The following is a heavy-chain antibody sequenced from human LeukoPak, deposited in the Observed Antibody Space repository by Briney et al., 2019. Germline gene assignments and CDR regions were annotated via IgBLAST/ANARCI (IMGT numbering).Heavy chain of an antibody. D-gene: IGHD5-18*01. V-gene: IGHV4-59*01. CDR3: ARERSYGFDY. Sequence: PSETLSLTCTVSGGSISSYYWSWIRQPPGKGLEWIGYIYYSGSTNYNPSLKSRVTISVDTSKNQFSLKLSSVTAADTAVYYCARERSYGFDYWGQGTLVTVSS. J-gene: IGHJ4*02. CDR2: IYYSGST. CDR1: GGSISSYY.